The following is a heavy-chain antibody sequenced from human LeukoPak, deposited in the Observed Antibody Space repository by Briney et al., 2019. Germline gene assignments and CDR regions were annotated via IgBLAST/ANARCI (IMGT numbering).Heavy chain of an antibody. J-gene: IGHJ4*02. Sequence: GGSLRLSCAASGFTFSSYALSWVRQAQGKGLEGVSGISGSGGSTYYADSVKGRFTISRDNSKNTLYLQMNSLRAEDTAVYYCAKSGGAWLFDYWGQGTLATVSS. D-gene: IGHD4-17*01. CDR3: AKSGGAWLFDY. CDR1: GFTFSSYA. CDR2: ISGSGGST. V-gene: IGHV3-23*01.